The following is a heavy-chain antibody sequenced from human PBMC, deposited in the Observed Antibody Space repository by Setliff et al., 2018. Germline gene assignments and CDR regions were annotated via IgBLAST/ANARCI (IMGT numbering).Heavy chain of an antibody. CDR3: ARDRVVVLAGRRGFYFDY. CDR1: GGSISSHY. Sequence: PSETLSLPCTVSGGSISSHYWTWIRQPAGKGLEWIGRLYTSGDTNYNPSLKSRVSMSLDTSKNQFSLKLSSVTAADTAVYYCARDRVVVLAGRRGFYFDYWGQGTLVTVSS. J-gene: IGHJ4*02. D-gene: IGHD2-15*01. CDR2: LYTSGDT. V-gene: IGHV4-4*07.